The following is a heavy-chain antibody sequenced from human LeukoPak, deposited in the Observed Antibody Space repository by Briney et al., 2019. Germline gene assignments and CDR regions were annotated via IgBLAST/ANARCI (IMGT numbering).Heavy chain of an antibody. CDR2: IWYDGSNK. Sequence: GRSLRLSCAASGFIFSSYGMHWVRQAPGKGLEWVAVIWYDGSNKYYADSVKGRFTISRDNSKNTLYLQMNSLRAEDTAVYYCAREGNYYDSSGYYTGYFDYWGQGTLVTVSS. D-gene: IGHD3-22*01. CDR3: AREGNYYDSSGYYTGYFDY. J-gene: IGHJ4*02. V-gene: IGHV3-33*08. CDR1: GFIFSSYG.